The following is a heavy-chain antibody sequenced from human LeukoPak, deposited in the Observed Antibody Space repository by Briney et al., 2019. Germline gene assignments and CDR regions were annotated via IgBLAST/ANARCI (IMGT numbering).Heavy chain of an antibody. V-gene: IGHV3-30-3*01. CDR3: AKDYYGSSGYYSIDY. CDR2: ISYDGSNK. J-gene: IGHJ4*02. Sequence: PGGSLRLCCAASGFTFSSYAMHWVRQAPGKGLEWVAVISYDGSNKYYADSVKGRFTISRDNSKNTLYLQMNSLRAEDTAVYYCAKDYYGSSGYYSIDYWGQGTLVTVSS. D-gene: IGHD3-22*01. CDR1: GFTFSSYA.